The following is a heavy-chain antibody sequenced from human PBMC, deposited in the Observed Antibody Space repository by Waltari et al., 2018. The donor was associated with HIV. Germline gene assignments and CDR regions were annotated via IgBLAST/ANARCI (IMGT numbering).Heavy chain of an antibody. CDR1: VGSFSTSSYY. V-gene: IGHV4-39*01. CDR2: VYYSGSS. J-gene: IGHJ4*02. Sequence: QLQLQESGPGLVKPSETLSLTCTVSVGSFSTSSYYWGWIRQPPGKGLEWIGSVYYSGSSYYNPSLKSRVTISVDTSKNQFSLKLSSVIAADTAVYYCVAGYYGRGDYWGQGTLVTVSS. CDR3: VAGYYGRGDY. D-gene: IGHD3-3*01.